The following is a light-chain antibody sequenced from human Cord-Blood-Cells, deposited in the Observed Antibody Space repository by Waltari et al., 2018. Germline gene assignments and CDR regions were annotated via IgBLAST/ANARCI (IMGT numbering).Light chain of an antibody. J-gene: IGLJ2*01. Sequence: QSALTQPASVSGSPGQSITIPCPGTSSDVGGYNDVSWYQQHPGKAPKLMIYDVSNRPSGVSKRFSGSKSGNTASLTISGLQAEDEADYYCSSYTSSSVVFGGGTKLTVL. V-gene: IGLV2-14*01. CDR2: DVS. CDR3: SSYTSSSVV. CDR1: SSDVGGYND.